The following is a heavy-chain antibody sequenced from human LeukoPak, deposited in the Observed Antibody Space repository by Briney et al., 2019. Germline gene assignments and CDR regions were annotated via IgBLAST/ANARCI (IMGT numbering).Heavy chain of an antibody. CDR3: ARDQRNSSSWYGDY. J-gene: IGHJ4*02. D-gene: IGHD6-13*01. Sequence: ASVNVSCKASGYTFTSYGISWVRQAPGQGLEWMGWISAYNGNTNYAQKLQGRVTMTTDTSTSTAYMELRSLRSDDTAVYYCARDQRNSSSWYGDYWGQGTLVTVSS. CDR2: ISAYNGNT. CDR1: GYTFTSYG. V-gene: IGHV1-18*01.